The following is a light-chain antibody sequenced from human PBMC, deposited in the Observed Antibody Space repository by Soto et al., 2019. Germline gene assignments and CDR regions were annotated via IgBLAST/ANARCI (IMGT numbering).Light chain of an antibody. CDR2: DAY. CDR3: HHSQSPPFN. V-gene: IGKV1-39*01. Sequence: IQMTQSPPSLSASVGDRVTITCRAGQTISTSLNWYQQKPGKAPKLLIYDAYSLHSGVPSRFGGSGSGTYYPTTISSLQPDDFAPDYCHHSQSPPFNFGPGTPVHI. CDR1: QTISTS. J-gene: IGKJ3*01.